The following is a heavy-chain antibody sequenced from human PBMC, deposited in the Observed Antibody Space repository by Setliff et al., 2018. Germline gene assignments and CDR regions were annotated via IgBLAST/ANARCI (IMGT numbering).Heavy chain of an antibody. D-gene: IGHD3-22*01. J-gene: IGHJ4*02. CDR3: ARANYDSSGYYPY. CDR2: IFYTGRT. CDR1: GGSISSGGYY. V-gene: IGHV4-31*03. Sequence: SETLSLTCTVSGGSISSGGYYWSWTRQHPGKGLEWIGYIFYTGRTYYNPSLKSRVTISVDTSENQFSLKLSSVTAADTAVYCCARANYDSSGYYPYWGQGTLVTVSS.